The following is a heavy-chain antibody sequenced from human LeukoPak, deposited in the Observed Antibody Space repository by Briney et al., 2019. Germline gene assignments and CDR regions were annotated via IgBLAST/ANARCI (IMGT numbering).Heavy chain of an antibody. CDR2: INSDGSST. D-gene: IGHD6-19*01. J-gene: IGHJ4*02. Sequence: PGRSLRLSCAASGFTFSSYWMHWVRQAPGKGLVWVSRINSDGSSTSYADSVKGRFTISRDNAKNTLYLQMNSLRAEDTAVYYCARTPRLQWLSLYYFDYWGQGTLVTVSS. CDR1: GFTFSSYW. V-gene: IGHV3-74*01. CDR3: ARTPRLQWLSLYYFDY.